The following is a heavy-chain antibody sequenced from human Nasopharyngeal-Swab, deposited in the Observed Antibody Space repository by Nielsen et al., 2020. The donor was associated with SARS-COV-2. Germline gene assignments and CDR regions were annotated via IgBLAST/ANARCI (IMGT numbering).Heavy chain of an antibody. J-gene: IGHJ4*02. CDR1: EFTFSRYT. D-gene: IGHD3-22*01. Sequence: SCAASEFTFSRYTMHWVRQAPGKGLEWVAVISYDGSNKYYADSVKGRFTISRDISKNTLYLQMNSLRAEDTAVFYCASTPLDSSGYYYAFHYWGRGTLVTVSS. CDR2: ISYDGSNK. V-gene: IGHV3-30-3*01. CDR3: ASTPLDSSGYYYAFHY.